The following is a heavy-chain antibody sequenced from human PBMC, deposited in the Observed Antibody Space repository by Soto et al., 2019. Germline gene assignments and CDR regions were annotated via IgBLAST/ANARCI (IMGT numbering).Heavy chain of an antibody. CDR1: GGSFSGHS. CDR2: INHSGRV. D-gene: IGHD3-22*01. Sequence: SETLSLTCAVYGGSFSGHSWTWIRQSPGKGLEWIGDINHSGRVNYSPSLKSRVTISLDTSKNQFSLTLSAVAAADTAMYYCSTRAYDTNGYYRFDHWGQGTLVTVSS. V-gene: IGHV4-34*01. CDR3: STRAYDTNGYYRFDH. J-gene: IGHJ5*01.